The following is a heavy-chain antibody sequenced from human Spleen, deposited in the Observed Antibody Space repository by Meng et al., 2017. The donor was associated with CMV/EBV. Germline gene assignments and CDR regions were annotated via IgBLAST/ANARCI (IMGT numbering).Heavy chain of an antibody. CDR2: INSDGSST. CDR1: GFTFSYYY. V-gene: IGHV3-74*01. J-gene: IGHJ6*02. D-gene: IGHD2-21*01. Sequence: GGSLRLSCAASGFTFSYYYMSGVRQAPGKGLVWVSRINSDGSSTSYADSVKGRFTISRDNAKNTLYLQMNSLRADDTAVYYCARPSLVWYYYGMDVWGQGTTVTVSS. CDR3: ARPSLVWYYYGMDV.